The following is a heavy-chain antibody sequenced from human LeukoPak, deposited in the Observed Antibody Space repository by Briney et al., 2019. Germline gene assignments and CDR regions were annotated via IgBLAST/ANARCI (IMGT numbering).Heavy chain of an antibody. J-gene: IGHJ4*02. CDR2: IIPIFGTA. CDR3: ASYGGNSDFDY. CDR1: GGTFSSYA. V-gene: IGHV1-69*13. D-gene: IGHD4-23*01. Sequence: RASVKVSCKASGGTFSSYAISWVRQAPGQGLEWMGGIIPIFGTANYAQKFQGRVTITADESTSTAYMELSSLRSEDTAVYYCASYGGNSDFDYWGQGTLVTVSS.